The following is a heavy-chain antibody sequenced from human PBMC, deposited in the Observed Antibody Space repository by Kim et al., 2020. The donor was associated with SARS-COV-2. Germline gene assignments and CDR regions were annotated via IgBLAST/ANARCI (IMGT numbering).Heavy chain of an antibody. CDR2: IKQDGREK. J-gene: IGHJ4*02. Sequence: GGSLRLSCAASGFSFSSYWMSWVRQAPGKGLEWVANIKQDGREKYYVDSVKGRFTISRDNAKNSLYLQMNSLRAEDTAVYYCASSYSSSEFDYWGQGTMVTASS. CDR3: ASSYSSSEFDY. CDR1: GFSFSSYW. D-gene: IGHD6-6*01. V-gene: IGHV3-7*01.